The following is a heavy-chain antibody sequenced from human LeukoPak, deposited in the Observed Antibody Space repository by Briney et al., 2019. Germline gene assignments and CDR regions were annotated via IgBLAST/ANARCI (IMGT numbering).Heavy chain of an antibody. Sequence: GGSLRLSCAASGFTFSSYSMNWVRQAPRRGLEWVASISSSTSYIYYADSVKGRFTISRDNAKNLLYLQMNRLRADDTAVYYCARACGSYYYFDYWGQGTVVTVSS. D-gene: IGHD3-10*01. CDR1: GFTFSSYS. V-gene: IGHV3-21*01. CDR3: ARACGSYYYFDY. J-gene: IGHJ4*02. CDR2: ISSSTSYI.